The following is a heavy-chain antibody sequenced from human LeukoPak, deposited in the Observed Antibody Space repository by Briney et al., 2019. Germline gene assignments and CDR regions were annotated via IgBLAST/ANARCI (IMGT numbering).Heavy chain of an antibody. D-gene: IGHD3-22*01. CDR3: AKTSVYYYDSSGYYQGGYFDY. J-gene: IGHJ4*02. V-gene: IGHV3-23*01. CDR1: GFTFSSYG. Sequence: PGGSLRLSCAASGFTFSSYGMSWVRQAPGKGLEWVSVISGSGGSTYYADSVKGRFTISRDNSKNTLYLQMNSLRAEDTAVYYCAKTSVYYYDSSGYYQGGYFDYWGQGTLVTVSS. CDR2: ISGSGGST.